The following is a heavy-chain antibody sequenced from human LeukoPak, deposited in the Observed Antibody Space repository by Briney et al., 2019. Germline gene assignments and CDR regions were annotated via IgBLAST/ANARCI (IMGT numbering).Heavy chain of an antibody. D-gene: IGHD3-10*01. CDR3: ARSPYYYGSGSYFRP. CDR1: GGSISSYY. Sequence: PSETLSLTCTVSGGSISSYYWSWIRQPPGKGLEWIGYIYYSGSINYNPSLKSRVTISVDTSKNQFSLKLSSVTAADTAVYYCARSPYYYGSGSYFRPWGQGTLVTVSS. CDR2: IYYSGSI. J-gene: IGHJ4*02. V-gene: IGHV4-59*01.